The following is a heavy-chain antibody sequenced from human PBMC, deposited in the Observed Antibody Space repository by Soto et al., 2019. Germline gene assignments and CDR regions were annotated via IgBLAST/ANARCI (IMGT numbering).Heavy chain of an antibody. CDR2: INPSGGST. J-gene: IGHJ3*02. Sequence: GASVKVSCKASGYTFTSYYMHWVRQAPGQGLEWMGIINPSGGSTSYAQKSQGRVTMTRDTSTSTVYMELSSLRSEDTAVYYCAREGPGFGVVSSSAFDIWGQGTMVTVSS. CDR1: GYTFTSYY. CDR3: AREGPGFGVVSSSAFDI. D-gene: IGHD3-3*01. V-gene: IGHV1-46*01.